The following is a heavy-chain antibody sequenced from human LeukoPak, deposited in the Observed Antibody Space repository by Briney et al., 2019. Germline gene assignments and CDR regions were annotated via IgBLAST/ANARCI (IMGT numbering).Heavy chain of an antibody. Sequence: GASVKVSCKASGGTFSSYAISWVRQAPGQGLEWMGGIIPIFGTANCAQKFQGRVTITADESTSTAYMELSSLRSEDTAVYYCARATYYYDSSGYKDEYYFDYWGQGTLVTVSS. CDR3: ARATYYYDSSGYKDEYYFDY. D-gene: IGHD3-22*01. CDR1: GGTFSSYA. J-gene: IGHJ4*02. V-gene: IGHV1-69*13. CDR2: IIPIFGTA.